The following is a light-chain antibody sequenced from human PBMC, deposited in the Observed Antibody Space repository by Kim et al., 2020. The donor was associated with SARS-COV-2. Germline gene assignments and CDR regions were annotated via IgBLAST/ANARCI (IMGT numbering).Light chain of an antibody. CDR1: VGDVVVYNK. Sequence: GQTSTISPIGTVGDVVVYNKVSWYHQNPGKAPKLMIDDVSTRPSGGPDRFSGSKSGNTASLTISGLQAEDEADYYCCSYAGSSSYVFGTGTKVTVL. CDR3: CSYAGSSSYV. CDR2: DVS. V-gene: IGLV2-11*02. J-gene: IGLJ1*01.